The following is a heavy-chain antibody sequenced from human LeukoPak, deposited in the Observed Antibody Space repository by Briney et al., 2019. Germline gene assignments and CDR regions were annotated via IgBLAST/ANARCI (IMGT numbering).Heavy chain of an antibody. V-gene: IGHV3-74*01. D-gene: IGHD6-19*01. J-gene: IGHJ4*02. Sequence: GGSPRLSCVVSGFTFSSYWMHWGRQAPGKGLVWVSRLSPGGGTIDYSDSVRGRFTISRDNAKDTLYLQMNSLRVDDTAVYYCATAGQWRFDSWGLGTLVTVSS. CDR3: ATAGQWRFDS. CDR2: LSPGGGTI. CDR1: GFTFSSYW.